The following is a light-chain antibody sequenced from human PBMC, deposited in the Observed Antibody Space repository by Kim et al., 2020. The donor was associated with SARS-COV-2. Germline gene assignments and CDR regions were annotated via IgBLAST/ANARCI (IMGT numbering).Light chain of an antibody. CDR3: QQYNNWPPYT. Sequence: VSPGERATLSCRASQSVSSNLAWYQQKPGQAPRRLIYSASTRATGIPARFSGSVSGTEFTLTISSLQSEDCAVYYCQQYNNWPPYTFGQGTKLEI. J-gene: IGKJ2*01. V-gene: IGKV3-15*01. CDR1: QSVSSN. CDR2: SAS.